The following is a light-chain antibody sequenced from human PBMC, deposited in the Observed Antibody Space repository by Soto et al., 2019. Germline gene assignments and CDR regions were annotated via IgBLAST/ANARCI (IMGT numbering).Light chain of an antibody. CDR2: DVT. CDR3: MCYAGGNNWV. Sequence: QSVLTQPPSASGSPGQSVTISCTGTSSDVGTHGYVSWYQQHAGKAPKLVIYDVTKRPSGVPDGFSGSKSGNTASLTVSGLQAEDEADYYCMCYAGGNNWVFGGGTKVTVL. J-gene: IGLJ3*02. CDR1: SSDVGTHGY. V-gene: IGLV2-8*01.